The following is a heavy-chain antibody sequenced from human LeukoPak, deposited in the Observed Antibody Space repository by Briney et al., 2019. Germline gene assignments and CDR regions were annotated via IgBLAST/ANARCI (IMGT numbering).Heavy chain of an antibody. V-gene: IGHV3-48*04. D-gene: IGHD5-18*01. Sequence: GGSLRLSCVASGFTFSDFSMDWVRQAPGKGLEWISYISGRGGTIYYADSVKGRFSISRDNAKRSLYLQVNSLRAEDTAVYFCARDRVVDTAKIGSFYYFYMDVWGKETTVTVS. CDR2: ISGRGGTI. J-gene: IGHJ6*03. CDR3: ARDRVVDTAKIGSFYYFYMDV. CDR1: GFTFSDFS.